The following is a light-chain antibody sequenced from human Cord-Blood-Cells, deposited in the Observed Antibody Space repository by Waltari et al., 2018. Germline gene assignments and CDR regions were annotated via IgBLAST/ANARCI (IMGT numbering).Light chain of an antibody. J-gene: IGLJ3*02. CDR3: SSYTSSSTV. Sequence: QSALTQPASVSGSPGQSITISCTATSSDVGGYNYVSWYQQHPGKAPKLMIYDVSNRPSGVSNRSSGSKAGNTASLTISGLQAEDEADYYCSSYTSSSTVFGGGTKLTVL. CDR1: SSDVGGYNY. CDR2: DVS. V-gene: IGLV2-14*01.